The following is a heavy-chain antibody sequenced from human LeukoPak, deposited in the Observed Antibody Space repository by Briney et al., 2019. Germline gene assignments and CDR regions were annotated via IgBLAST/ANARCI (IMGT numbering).Heavy chain of an antibody. J-gene: IGHJ3*02. CDR2: ITSISSSI. V-gene: IGHV3-21*06. Sequence: GGSLRLSCAASGFIFDDYVMNWVRQPPGKGLEWVSSITSISSSINYADSVKGRFTISRDNAKNSIYVQMKSLRAEDTAVYYCARARGSSWSTDAFDIWGQGTMVTVSS. CDR3: ARARGSSWSTDAFDI. CDR1: GFIFDDYV. D-gene: IGHD6-13*01.